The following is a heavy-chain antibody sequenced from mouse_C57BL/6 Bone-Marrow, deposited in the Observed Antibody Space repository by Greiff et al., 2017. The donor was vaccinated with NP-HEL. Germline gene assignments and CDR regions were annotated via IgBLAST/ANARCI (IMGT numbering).Heavy chain of an antibody. CDR1: GYTFTSYW. CDR3: AREGAYYSNYLYYFDY. J-gene: IGHJ2*01. CDR2: IHPNSGST. Sequence: QVQLQQPGAELVKPGASVKLSCKASGYTFTSYWMHWVKQRPGQGLEWIGMIHPNSGSTNYNEKFQSKATLTVDKSSSTAYMQLSSLTSEDSAVYYCAREGAYYSNYLYYFDYWGQGTTLTVSS. V-gene: IGHV1-64*01. D-gene: IGHD2-5*01.